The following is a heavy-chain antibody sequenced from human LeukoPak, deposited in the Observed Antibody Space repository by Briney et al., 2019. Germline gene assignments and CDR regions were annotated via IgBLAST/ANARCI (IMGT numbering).Heavy chain of an antibody. CDR2: IYHSGST. D-gene: IGHD5-12*01. V-gene: IGHV4-59*01. J-gene: IGHJ4*02. CDR3: ARGGGYASPIGY. CDR1: GGSISTYY. Sequence: PSETLSLTCTLSGGSISTYYWSWIRQPPGKGLEWIGYIYHSGSTNYNPSLKSRVTISVDTSKNQFSLKLSSVNAADKAVYYCARGGGYASPIGYWGQGALVTVSS.